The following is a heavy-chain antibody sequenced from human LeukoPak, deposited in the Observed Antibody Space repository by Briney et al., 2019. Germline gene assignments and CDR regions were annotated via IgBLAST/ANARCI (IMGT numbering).Heavy chain of an antibody. CDR3: TRHGEEWELFDY. D-gene: IGHD1-26*01. CDR2: ISGSGGST. CDR1: GFTFSSYA. V-gene: IGHV3-23*01. J-gene: IGHJ4*02. Sequence: PGGSLRLSCAASGFTFSSYAMSWVRQAPGKGLEWVSAISGSGGSTYYADSVKGRFTISRDNSKNTLYLQMNSLRAEDTAVYYCTRHGEEWELFDYWGQGTLVTVSS.